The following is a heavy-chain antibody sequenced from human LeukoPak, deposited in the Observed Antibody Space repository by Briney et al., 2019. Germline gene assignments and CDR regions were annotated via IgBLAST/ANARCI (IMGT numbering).Heavy chain of an antibody. CDR1: GSTFSTYW. CDR2: INQDGSQT. CDR3: ARLMFLWPPIYFDY. D-gene: IGHD2-8*01. Sequence: GGSLRLSCAASGSTFSTYWMSWVRRAPGKGLEWVANINQDGSQTFYVDSVKGRFTISRDNPGNSVYLQMNSLRAEDTAVYYCARLMFLWPPIYFDYWGQGTLVTVSS. V-gene: IGHV3-7*01. J-gene: IGHJ4*02.